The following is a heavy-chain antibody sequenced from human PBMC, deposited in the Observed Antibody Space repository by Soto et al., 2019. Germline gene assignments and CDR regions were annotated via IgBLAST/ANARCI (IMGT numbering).Heavy chain of an antibody. CDR1: GGTIRSNNR. J-gene: IGHJ5*02. CDR3: ARGYGGYSGS. V-gene: IGHV4-4*02. D-gene: IGHD3-22*01. CDR2: IYYSGST. Sequence: SETLSLTCTLSGGTIRSNNRWTWVRQPPGKGLEWIGEIYYSGSTYYNPSLKSRVTISVDTSKTQFSLKLSSVTAADTAVYYCARGYGGYSGSWGQGTQVTVSS.